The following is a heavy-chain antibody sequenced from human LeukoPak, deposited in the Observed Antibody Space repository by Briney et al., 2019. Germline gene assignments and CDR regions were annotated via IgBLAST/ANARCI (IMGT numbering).Heavy chain of an antibody. CDR2: ISSSSSYI. CDR1: GFTFSSYS. CDR3: AKDRAGEAVAVLDY. J-gene: IGHJ4*02. D-gene: IGHD6-19*01. Sequence: PGGSLRLSCAASGFTFSSYSMNWVRQAPGKGLEWVSSISSSSSYIYYADSVKGRFTISRDNAKNSLYLQMNSLRAEDTALYYCAKDRAGEAVAVLDYWGQGTLVTVSS. V-gene: IGHV3-21*04.